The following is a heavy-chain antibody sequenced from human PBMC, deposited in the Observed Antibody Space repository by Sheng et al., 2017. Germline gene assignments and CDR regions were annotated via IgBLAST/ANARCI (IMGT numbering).Heavy chain of an antibody. Sequence: QVQLVQSGAEVKKPGSSVKVSCKASGGTFSSYAISWVRQAPGQGLEWMGGIIPIFGTANYAQKFQGRVTITADESTSTAYMELSSLRSEDTAVYYCARDRALVYYDFWSGYKRSWFDPWGQGTLVTVSS. D-gene: IGHD3-3*01. CDR1: GGTFSSYA. V-gene: IGHV1-69*13. CDR2: IIPIFGTA. J-gene: IGHJ5*02. CDR3: ARDRALVYYDFWSGYKRSWFDP.